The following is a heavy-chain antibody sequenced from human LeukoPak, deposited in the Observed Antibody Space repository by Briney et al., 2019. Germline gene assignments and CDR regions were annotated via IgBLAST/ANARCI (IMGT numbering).Heavy chain of an antibody. Sequence: GGSLILSCAASGFTFLTYEMNWVRQAPGKGLEWVSYISSSGSTRYYADSVKGRFTISRDNARDSLYLQMNSLRAEDTAVYYCARTGFKWQQLDLDSWGQGTLVTVSS. J-gene: IGHJ4*02. CDR2: ISSSGSTR. CDR1: GFTFLTYE. CDR3: ARTGFKWQQLDLDS. V-gene: IGHV3-48*03. D-gene: IGHD6-13*01.